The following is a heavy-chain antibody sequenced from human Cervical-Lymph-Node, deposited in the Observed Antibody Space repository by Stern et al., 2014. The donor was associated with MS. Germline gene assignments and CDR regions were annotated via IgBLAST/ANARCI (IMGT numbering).Heavy chain of an antibody. V-gene: IGHV3-30*03. CDR1: GFIFSSYA. J-gene: IGHJ4*02. Sequence: VQLVESGGGVVQPGRSLRLSCAASGFIFSSYAMHWVRQAPGKGLEWVSVISYDGTDKYYADSVKGRFTISRDNSKNTLHLQMNSLRAEDTAVYYCARDMVATIGPGGEFGYWGQGTLVTVSS. D-gene: IGHD5-12*01. CDR2: ISYDGTDK. CDR3: ARDMVATIGPGGEFGY.